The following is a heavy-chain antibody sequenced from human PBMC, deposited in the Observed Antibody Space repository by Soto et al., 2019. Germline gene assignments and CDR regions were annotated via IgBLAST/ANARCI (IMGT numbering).Heavy chain of an antibody. V-gene: IGHV4-31*03. CDR3: ARGSFWSGYLRSNWFDP. J-gene: IGHJ5*02. CDR2: IYFSGST. Sequence: QVQLQESGPGLVKPSQTLSLTCTVSGDSISSGGYYWSWIRQHPGKGLEWIGYIYFSGSTYYNPSLQRRVTVSVDTSKNQFSLKLSSVTAADTAVYYCARGSFWSGYLRSNWFDPWGQGTLVTVSS. D-gene: IGHD3-3*01. CDR1: GDSISSGGYY.